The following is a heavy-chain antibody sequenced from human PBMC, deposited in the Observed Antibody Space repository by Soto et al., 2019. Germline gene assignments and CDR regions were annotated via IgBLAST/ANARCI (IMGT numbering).Heavy chain of an antibody. J-gene: IGHJ3*02. CDR2: IYHSGST. Sequence: SETLSLTCAVSGDSISRSYWWSWVRQLPGKGLEWIGEIYHSGSTIYNPSLQSRVTLSVDKSKNEFSLKMSSVTDADTAVYYCTSKFGQLSADAFDIWGQGTMVTVSS. D-gene: IGHD3-16*02. CDR3: TSKFGQLSADAFDI. CDR1: GDSISRSYW. V-gene: IGHV4-4*02.